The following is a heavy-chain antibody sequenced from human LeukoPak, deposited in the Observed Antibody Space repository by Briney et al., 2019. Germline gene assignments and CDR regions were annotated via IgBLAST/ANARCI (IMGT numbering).Heavy chain of an antibody. Sequence: PSQTLSRTCTVSGGSISSGSYYWSWIRQPAGKGLEWIGRIYTSGSTNYNPSLKSRVTISVDTSKNQFSLKLSSVTAADTAVYYCARDIVVVVAAKIQNWFDPWGQGTLVTVS. CDR2: IYTSGST. CDR3: ARDIVVVVAAKIQNWFDP. V-gene: IGHV4-61*02. J-gene: IGHJ5*02. D-gene: IGHD2-15*01. CDR1: GGSISSGSYY.